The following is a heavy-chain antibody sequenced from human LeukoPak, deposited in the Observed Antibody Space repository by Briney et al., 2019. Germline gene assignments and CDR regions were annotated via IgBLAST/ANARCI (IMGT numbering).Heavy chain of an antibody. CDR3: SKEGTFTAYNFYY. V-gene: IGHV3-7*05. CDR2: IKGDGSEK. D-gene: IGHD3-16*01. Sequence: GGSLRLSCAASGFSFSRFYMSWVRQAPGKGLEWVAKIKGDGSEKYYVDSVKGRFTISRDNAKNSLYLQMNSLRAEDTAIYYGSKEGTFTAYNFYYWGQGTLVTVSS. J-gene: IGHJ4*02. CDR1: GFSFSRFY.